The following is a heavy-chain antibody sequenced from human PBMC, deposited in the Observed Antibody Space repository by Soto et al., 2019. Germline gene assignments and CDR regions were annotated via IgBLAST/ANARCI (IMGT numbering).Heavy chain of an antibody. CDR3: ARLGGFSAGTFDY. CDR2: VYSHGDK. CDR1: GVSLRSPSYF. Sequence: PSETLSLTCTVSGVSLRSPSYFWGWVRQPPGKGLEWIAAVYSHGDKNYNPSLNSRVSISVDTSANRFSLTLTSLTAADTAVYYCARLGGFSAGTFDYWGQGTLVTVSS. D-gene: IGHD3-10*01. V-gene: IGHV4-39*01. J-gene: IGHJ4*02.